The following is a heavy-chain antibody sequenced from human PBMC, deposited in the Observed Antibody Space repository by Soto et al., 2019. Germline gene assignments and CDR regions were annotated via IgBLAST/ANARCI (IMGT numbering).Heavy chain of an antibody. J-gene: IGHJ4*02. CDR2: IYWNDDK. CDR1: GFSLSTSGVG. CDR3: AHSSLQITMIREGFNY. D-gene: IGHD3-22*01. Sequence: QITLKESGPTLVNPTQTLTLTCTFSGFSLSTSGVGVGWIRQPPGKALEWLALIYWNDDKRYSPSLKSRLTITKDTSKNHVVLTMTNMDPVDTATYYCAHSSLQITMIREGFNYWGQGTLVTVSS. V-gene: IGHV2-5*01.